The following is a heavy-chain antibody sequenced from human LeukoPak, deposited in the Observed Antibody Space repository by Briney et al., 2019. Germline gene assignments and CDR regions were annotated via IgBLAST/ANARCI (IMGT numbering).Heavy chain of an antibody. CDR3: TRATSGWYPRLKYYFDY. Sequence: GGSLRLSCAASGITFSSHAMSWVRQASGKGLEWVGRIRSKANSYATAYAASVKGRFTISRDDSKNTAYLQMNSLKTEDTAVYYCTRATSGWYPRLKYYFDYWGQGTLVTVSS. CDR1: GITFSSHA. V-gene: IGHV3-73*01. CDR2: IRSKANSYAT. D-gene: IGHD6-19*01. J-gene: IGHJ4*02.